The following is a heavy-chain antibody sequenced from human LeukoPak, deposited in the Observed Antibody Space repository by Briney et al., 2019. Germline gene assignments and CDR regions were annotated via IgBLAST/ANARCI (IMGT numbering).Heavy chain of an antibody. D-gene: IGHD6-19*01. CDR1: GFTVSSNY. CDR3: AKEGSSGWYSFFDY. V-gene: IGHV3-53*01. CDR2: TYTGGST. Sequence: GGSLRLSCAASGFTVSSNYMSWVRQAPGKGLEWVSVTYTGGSTNYADSVKGRFTISRDKSKNTLYLQMTSLRAEDTAVYYCAKEGSSGWYSFFDYWGPGTLVTVSS. J-gene: IGHJ4*02.